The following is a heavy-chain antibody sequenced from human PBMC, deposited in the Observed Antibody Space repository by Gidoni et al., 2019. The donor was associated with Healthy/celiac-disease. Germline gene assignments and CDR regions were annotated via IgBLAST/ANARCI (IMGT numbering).Heavy chain of an antibody. J-gene: IGHJ4*02. D-gene: IGHD3-16*01. Sequence: EVQLVESGGGLVKPGGSLRLSCAASGFTLSAVWMSWVRQRPGKGLEWVGRIKSTIDGGTTDYAAPVKGRFTISRDASKKTLYLQMNSLKTEDTAVYYCTTAATYDYVWGSAYYFDFWGQGTLVTVSS. V-gene: IGHV3-15*01. CDR3: TTAATYDYVWGSAYYFDF. CDR1: GFTLSAVW. CDR2: IKSTIDGGTT.